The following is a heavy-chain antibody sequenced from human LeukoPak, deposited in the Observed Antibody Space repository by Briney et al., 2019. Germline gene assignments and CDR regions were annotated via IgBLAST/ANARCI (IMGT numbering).Heavy chain of an antibody. D-gene: IGHD4-17*01. V-gene: IGHV3-7*05. Sequence: GGSLRLSCAAYGFTFSSHWMSWVRQAPGKGMEWVANIKQDGNEKYYVDSVKGRFTISRDNAKNSLYLQMNSLRAEDTAVYYCARDKTTVTSQGFDYWGQGTLVTVSS. CDR3: ARDKTTVTSQGFDY. CDR1: GFTFSSHW. J-gene: IGHJ4*02. CDR2: IKQDGNEK.